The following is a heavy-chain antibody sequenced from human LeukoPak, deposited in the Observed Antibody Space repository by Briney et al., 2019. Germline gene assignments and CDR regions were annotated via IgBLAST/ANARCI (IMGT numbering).Heavy chain of an antibody. CDR3: ARDFRSGRTSVNWFDP. CDR2: ISSSRSTI. V-gene: IGHV3-48*04. CDR1: GFTLSSYS. J-gene: IGHJ5*02. Sequence: GGSLRLSCAASGFTLSSYSMNWVRQAPGKGLEWVSSISSSRSTIYYADSVKGRFTISRDNATNSLYLQMNSLRAEDTAVYYCARDFRSGRTSVNWFDPWGQGTLVTVSS. D-gene: IGHD3-3*01.